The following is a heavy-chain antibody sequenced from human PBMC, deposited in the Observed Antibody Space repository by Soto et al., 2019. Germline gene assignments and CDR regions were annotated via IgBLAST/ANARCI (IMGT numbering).Heavy chain of an antibody. V-gene: IGHV3-30-3*01. CDR3: AYGLDSSGYYHAFDI. CDR2: ISYDGSNK. D-gene: IGHD3-22*01. CDR1: GFTFSSYA. Sequence: PGGSLRLSCAASGFTFSSYAMHWVRQAPGKGLEWVAVISYDGSNKYYADSVKGRFTISRDNSKNTLYLQMNSLRAEDTAVYYCAYGLDSSGYYHAFDIWGQGTMVTVSS. J-gene: IGHJ3*02.